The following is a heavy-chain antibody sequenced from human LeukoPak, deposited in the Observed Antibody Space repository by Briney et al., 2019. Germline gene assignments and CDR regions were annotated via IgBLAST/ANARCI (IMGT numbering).Heavy chain of an antibody. CDR3: ARAEATATIYFDY. Sequence: GGSLRLSCTASGFTFSDHAMHWVRQAPGKGLEWVTVISYHARDQFYADSVKGRFTISRDNSKNTLYLQMNSLRAEDTAVYYCARAEATATIYFDYWGQGTLVTVSS. CDR2: ISYHARDQ. CDR1: GFTFSDHA. J-gene: IGHJ4*02. D-gene: IGHD4-17*01. V-gene: IGHV3-30*14.